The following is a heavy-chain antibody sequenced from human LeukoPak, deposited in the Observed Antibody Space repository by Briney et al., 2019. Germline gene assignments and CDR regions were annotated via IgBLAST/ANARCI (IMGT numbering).Heavy chain of an antibody. D-gene: IGHD1-26*01. CDR2: IYYSGST. V-gene: IGHV4-59*01. Sequence: PSETLSLTCTVSGGSISNYYWSWIRQPPGKGLEWIGYIYYSGSTYYNPSLKSRVTLSLDTSKNQFSLKLSSVTAAGTAVYYCARDVEGAHFDYWGQGTLVTVSS. CDR1: GGSISNYY. CDR3: ARDVEGAHFDY. J-gene: IGHJ4*01.